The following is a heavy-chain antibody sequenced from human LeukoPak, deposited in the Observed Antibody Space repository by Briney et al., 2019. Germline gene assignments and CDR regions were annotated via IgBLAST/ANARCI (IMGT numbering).Heavy chain of an antibody. D-gene: IGHD3-10*02. CDR2: INHSGST. CDR1: GGSFSGYY. CDR3: ARVIYYGRYYYYMDV. V-gene: IGHV4-34*01. Sequence: SETLSLTCAVYGGSFSGYYWSWIRQPPGKGLEWIGEINHSGSTNYNPSLKSRVTISVDTSKNQFSLKLSSVTAADTAVYYCARVIYYGRYYYYMDVWGKGTTVTISS. J-gene: IGHJ6*03.